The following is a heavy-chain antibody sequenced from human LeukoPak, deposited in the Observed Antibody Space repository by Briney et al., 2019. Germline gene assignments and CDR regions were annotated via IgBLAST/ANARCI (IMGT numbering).Heavy chain of an antibody. J-gene: IGHJ4*02. D-gene: IGHD6-13*01. V-gene: IGHV3-48*04. CDR2: IGSSTSST. CDR1: GFIFSNYG. CDR3: ARDQAGTLPDY. Sequence: GGSLRLSCAASGFIFSNYGMNWVRQAPGKGLEWVSHIGSSTSSTYYAESVKGRFTISKDNAKNSLYLQMNSLRAEDTAVYYCARDQAGTLPDYWGQGTLVTVSS.